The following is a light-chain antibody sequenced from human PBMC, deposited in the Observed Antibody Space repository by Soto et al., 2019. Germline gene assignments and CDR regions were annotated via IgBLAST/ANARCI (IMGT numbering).Light chain of an antibody. CDR1: QSILHSNGYNY. CDR3: MQALQTPFT. Sequence: DIVMTQSPLSLPVTPGEPASISCRSSQSILHSNGYNYLDWYLQKPGQSPQLLIYLGSNRASGVPDRFSGSGSGTDFTLKISRVEAEDVGVYYYMQALQTPFTFGPGTKVDIK. V-gene: IGKV2-28*01. CDR2: LGS. J-gene: IGKJ3*01.